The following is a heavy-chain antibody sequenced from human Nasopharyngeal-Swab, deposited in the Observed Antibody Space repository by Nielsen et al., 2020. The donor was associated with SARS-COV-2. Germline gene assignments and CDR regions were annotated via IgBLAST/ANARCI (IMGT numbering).Heavy chain of an antibody. CDR2: FSYTATNT. J-gene: IGHJ4*02. V-gene: IGHV3-23*01. Sequence: GGSLRLSCVTSRFIFNDYLMSWFRQSPGKGLEWVSSFSYTATNTFYADSVKGRFIISRDDSKNTVYLEMNSLRDDDTAIYFCISSLKLGLFDNWGQGSLVTVSS. D-gene: IGHD7-27*01. CDR1: RFIFNDYL. CDR3: ISSLKLGLFDN.